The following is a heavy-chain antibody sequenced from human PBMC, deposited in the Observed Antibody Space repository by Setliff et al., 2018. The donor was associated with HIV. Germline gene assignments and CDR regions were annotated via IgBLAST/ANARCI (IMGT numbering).Heavy chain of an antibody. CDR3: AHTTSYDNSGHVFHH. CDR1: GFSLSNTRMG. CDR2: IFPNDEK. V-gene: IGHV2-26*01. J-gene: IGHJ1*01. D-gene: IGHD3-22*01. Sequence: SGPTLVNPTETLTLTCTVSGFSLSNTRMGVSWIRQPPGKALEWLAHIFPNDEKSYSASLKSRVTISEDTSKSQVVLTMTNMDPLDTATYYCAHTTSYDNSGHVFHHWGQGTLVTVSS.